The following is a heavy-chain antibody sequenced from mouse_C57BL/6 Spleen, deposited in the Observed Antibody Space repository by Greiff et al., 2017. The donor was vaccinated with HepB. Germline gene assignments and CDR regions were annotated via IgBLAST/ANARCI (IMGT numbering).Heavy chain of an antibody. CDR3: ARDRGASYYLDY. J-gene: IGHJ2*01. V-gene: IGHV5-4*01. CDR2: ISDGGSYT. CDR1: GFTFSSYA. D-gene: IGHD3-1*01. Sequence: EVQLVESGGGLVKPGGSLKLSCAASGFTFSSYAMSWVRQTPEKRLEWVATISDGGSYTYYPDNVKGRFTISRDNAKNNLYLQMSHLKSEDTAMYYCARDRGASYYLDYWGQGTTLTVSS.